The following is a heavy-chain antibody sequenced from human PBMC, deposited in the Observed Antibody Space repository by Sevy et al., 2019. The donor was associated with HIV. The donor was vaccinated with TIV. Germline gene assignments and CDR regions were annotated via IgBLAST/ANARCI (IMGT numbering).Heavy chain of an antibody. J-gene: IGHJ3*02. CDR3: AKGRTSGSYTAXDX. CDR2: ISWNSGSI. V-gene: IGHV3-9*03. Sequence: GGSLRLSCAASGFXFNDYAMHWVRQAPGKGLEWVSGISWNSGSIGYADSVKGRFTISRDNAKNSLYLQMNSLRVEDMALYYCAKGRTSGSYTAXDXXXXGTMVTVSS. D-gene: IGHD1-26*01. CDR1: GFXFNDYA.